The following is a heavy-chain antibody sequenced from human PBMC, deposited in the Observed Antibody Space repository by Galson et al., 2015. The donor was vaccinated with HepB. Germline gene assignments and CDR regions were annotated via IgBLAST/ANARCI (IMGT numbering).Heavy chain of an antibody. Sequence: SVKVSCKVSGHTVTKLTIHWVRQAPGKGLEWMGGFDPDDGETIYAQKFQGRVTITGDTSTDTAYMELSSLRSEDTALYSCARARFLDWSLDPQSQYYYYGLDTGVQGTTFTDSS. CDR3: ARARFLDWSLDPQSQYYYYGLDT. J-gene: IGHJ6*02. D-gene: IGHD3-3*01. CDR2: FDPDDGET. CDR1: GHTVTKLT. V-gene: IGHV1-24*01.